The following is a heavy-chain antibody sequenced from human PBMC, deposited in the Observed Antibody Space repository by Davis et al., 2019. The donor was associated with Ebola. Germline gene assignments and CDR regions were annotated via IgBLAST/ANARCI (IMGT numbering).Heavy chain of an antibody. J-gene: IGHJ4*02. CDR1: GYTFTSYD. CDR3: ARASHYDRDY. V-gene: IGHV1-46*01. Sequence: ASVKVSCKASGYTFTSYDINWVRQAPGQGLEWMGRINPSGDDTIYAQKFQGRVTMFSDTSTSTAYMELSSLRSEDTAVYYCARASHYDRDYWGQGTLVTVSS. D-gene: IGHD3-22*01. CDR2: INPSGDDT.